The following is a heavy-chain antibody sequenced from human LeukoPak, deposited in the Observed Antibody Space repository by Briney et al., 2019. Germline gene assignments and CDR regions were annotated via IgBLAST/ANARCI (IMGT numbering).Heavy chain of an antibody. CDR1: GVTFSSYA. D-gene: IGHD1-26*01. Sequence: DPGGSLRLSCAASGVTFSSYAMSWVRQAPGKGLEWVSAISGSGGSTYYADSVKGRFTISRDNSKNTLYLQMNSLRAEDTAVYYCAKDRSYWRESFDYWGQGTLVTVSS. J-gene: IGHJ4*02. CDR3: AKDRSYWRESFDY. V-gene: IGHV3-23*01. CDR2: ISGSGGST.